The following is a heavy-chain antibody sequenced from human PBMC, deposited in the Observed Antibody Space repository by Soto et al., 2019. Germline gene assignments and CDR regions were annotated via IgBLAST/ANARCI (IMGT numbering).Heavy chain of an antibody. D-gene: IGHD3-10*01. Sequence: EVQLVESGGGLVQPGGSLRLSCVASGFTFSSRWMNWVHHVPGKGLEWVANIKQDGSEIHYVDSVKGRFTISRDNAKNSLYLQMNSLRVEDTAVYHCVRSSGWTGDFWGQGILVTVSS. CDR3: VRSSGWTGDF. CDR1: GFTFSSRW. V-gene: IGHV3-7*04. J-gene: IGHJ4*02. CDR2: IKQDGSEI.